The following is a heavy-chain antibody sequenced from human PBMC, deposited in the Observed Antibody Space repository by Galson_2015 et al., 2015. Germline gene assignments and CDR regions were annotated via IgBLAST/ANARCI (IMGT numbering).Heavy chain of an antibody. J-gene: IGHJ4*02. Sequence: QSGAEVKKPGESLTISCKGSGYTFTSHWIAWVRQMPGKGLEWMGIIYPSDSDTRYGPSFQGQVTISADKSITTAYLQWRSLRASDTAMYYCAIRGGSGGYAFDYWGQGTLVIVSS. D-gene: IGHD3-10*01. CDR2: IYPSDSDT. V-gene: IGHV5-51*01. CDR3: AIRGGSGGYAFDY. CDR1: GYTFTSHW.